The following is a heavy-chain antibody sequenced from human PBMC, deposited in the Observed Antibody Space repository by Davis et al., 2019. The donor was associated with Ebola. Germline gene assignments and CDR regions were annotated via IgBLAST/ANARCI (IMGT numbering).Heavy chain of an antibody. J-gene: IGHJ4*02. CDR2: INPNSGGT. D-gene: IGHD3-22*01. CDR1: GYTFTGYY. V-gene: IGHV1-2*02. Sequence: ASVKVSCKTSGYTFTGYYMHWVRQAPEQGLEWMGWINPNSGGTNYAQKFQGRVTMTRDTSISTAYMELSSLRSEDTAVYYCARVGYYYDSSGYYTSFDYWGQGTLVTVSS. CDR3: ARVGYYYDSSGYYTSFDY.